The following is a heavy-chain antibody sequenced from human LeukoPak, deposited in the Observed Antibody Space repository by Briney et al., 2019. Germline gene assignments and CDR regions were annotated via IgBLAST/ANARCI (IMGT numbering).Heavy chain of an antibody. Sequence: SETLSLTCAVSGYSISSGYYWGWIRQPPGKGLESIGSIYHGGNTYYNPSLKSRVTISIDTSKNQFSLRLSSVTAADTAVYYCARGNGYCSASTCHNWFDPWGQGGLVSVSS. V-gene: IGHV4-38-2*01. J-gene: IGHJ5*02. CDR3: ARGNGYCSASTCHNWFDP. D-gene: IGHD2-15*01. CDR1: GYSISSGYY. CDR2: IYHGGNT.